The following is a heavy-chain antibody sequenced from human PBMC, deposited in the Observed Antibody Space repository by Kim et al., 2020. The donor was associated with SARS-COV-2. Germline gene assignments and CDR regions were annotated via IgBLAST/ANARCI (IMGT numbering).Heavy chain of an antibody. CDR1: GGFISSDVW. Sequence: SETLSLTCAVSGGFISSDVWWNWVRQSPGKGLEWMGEIYHIGTTFYNPSLESRVTISVDKSRNQFSLKLTSLTAPDTAIYFCPRNHQGGQVSFPAYWARG. CDR3: PRNHQGGQVSFPAY. V-gene: IGHV4-4*02. J-gene: IGHJ4*02. CDR2: IYHIGTT.